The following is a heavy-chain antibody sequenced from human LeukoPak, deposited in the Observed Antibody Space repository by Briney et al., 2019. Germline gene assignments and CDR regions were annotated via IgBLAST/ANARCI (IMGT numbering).Heavy chain of an antibody. J-gene: IGHJ4*02. CDR1: GFTFSSYS. CDR2: IYSGGST. V-gene: IGHV3-66*01. CDR3: TREQDREASATVVGDY. Sequence: PGGSLRLSCAASGFTFSSYSMNWVRQAPGKGLEWVSVIYSGGSTYYADSVKGRFTISRDNAKNSLFLQMNSLRAEDTAVYYCTREQDREASATVVGDYWGQGTLVTVSS. D-gene: IGHD4-23*01.